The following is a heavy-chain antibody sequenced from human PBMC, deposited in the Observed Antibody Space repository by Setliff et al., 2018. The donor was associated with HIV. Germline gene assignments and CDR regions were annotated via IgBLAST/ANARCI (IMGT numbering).Heavy chain of an antibody. J-gene: IGHJ4*02. CDR2: IYHVGRA. D-gene: IGHD2-2*01. V-gene: IGHV4-38-2*02. CDR1: NYSISSGHY. Sequence: PSETLSLTCTISNYSISSGHYWGWIRQSPGKGLEWIGNIYHVGRAFYSPSLESRVSISVDTSKNQFSLRLTSVTAADTAVYYCAKYGPNCRSITCDEGYYFDSWGQGALVTVSS. CDR3: AKYGPNCRSITCDEGYYFDS.